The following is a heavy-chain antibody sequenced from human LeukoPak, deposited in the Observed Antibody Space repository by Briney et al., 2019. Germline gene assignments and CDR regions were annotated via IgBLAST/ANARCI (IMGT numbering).Heavy chain of an antibody. CDR2: IFPSGGEI. CDR1: GVTFSIFA. Sequence: GGSLRLSCAASGVTFSIFAMIWVRQPPGKGLEWVSRIFPSGGEIHYADSVRGGFTISRDNSKSTLSLQMNSLRAEDTAIYYCATYRQVLLPFESWGQGTLVTASS. CDR3: ATYRQVLLPFES. D-gene: IGHD2-8*02. V-gene: IGHV3-23*01. J-gene: IGHJ4*02.